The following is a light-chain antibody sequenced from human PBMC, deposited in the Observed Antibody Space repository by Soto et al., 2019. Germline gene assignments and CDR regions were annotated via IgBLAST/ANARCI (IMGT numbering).Light chain of an antibody. CDR2: SSN. CDR3: AAWDDSLSRPV. J-gene: IGLJ2*01. CDR1: NSNIGSNT. Sequence: QSVLTQPPSASGTPGQRVSISCSGSNSNIGSNTVNWYQQLPGTAPQLLIYSSNQRPSGVPDRFSGSESGTSASLAISGLQSEDEADYYCAAWDDSLSRPVFGGGTKVTVL. V-gene: IGLV1-44*01.